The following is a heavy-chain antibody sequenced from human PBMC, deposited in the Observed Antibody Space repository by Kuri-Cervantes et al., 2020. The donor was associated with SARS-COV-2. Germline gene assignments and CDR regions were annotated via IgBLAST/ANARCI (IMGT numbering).Heavy chain of an antibody. J-gene: IGHJ4*02. CDR3: ARVMMYGGFLGRPLAY. D-gene: IGHD2-8*01. Sequence: GESLKISCAASGFTFSSYAMHWVRQAPGKGLECVAVISYDGSNKYYADSVKGRFTISRDNSKNTLYLQMNSLRAEDTAVYYCARVMMYGGFLGRPLAYWGQGTLVTVSS. V-gene: IGHV3-30-3*01. CDR1: GFTFSSYA. CDR2: ISYDGSNK.